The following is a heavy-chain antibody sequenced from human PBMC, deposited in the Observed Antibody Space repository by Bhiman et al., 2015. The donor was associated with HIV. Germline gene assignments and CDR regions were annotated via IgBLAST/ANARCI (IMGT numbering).Heavy chain of an antibody. D-gene: IGHD6-6*01. CDR1: GFTFTSYS. Sequence: VQLVESGGGLVKPGGSLRLSCAASGFTFTSYSMNWVRQAPGKGLEWVSSISSSSTYIYYADSVKGRFTISRDNAKNSLYLQMNSLRAEDTAVFYCARGRIAARLWYFDLLGPGEPWSPSPQ. J-gene: IGHJ4*02. V-gene: IGHV3-21*01. CDR2: ISSSSTYI. CDR3: ARGRIAARLWYFDL.